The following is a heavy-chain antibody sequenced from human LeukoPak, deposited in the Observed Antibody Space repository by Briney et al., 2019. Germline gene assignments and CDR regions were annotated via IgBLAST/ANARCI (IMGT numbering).Heavy chain of an antibody. CDR1: GSIISSYW. CDR3: ARDPTQLWGNIYYYYMDV. Sequence: ASLRPSCAACGSIISSYWICWGRHAPREVLGMVDNKTHDGSKRYYVESVKGRFTISRDNAKNSLYLQMNSLRAEDTAVYYCARDPTQLWGNIYYYYMDVWGKGTTVTVSS. D-gene: IGHD5-18*01. V-gene: IGHV3-7*01. CDR2: KTHDGSKR. J-gene: IGHJ6*03.